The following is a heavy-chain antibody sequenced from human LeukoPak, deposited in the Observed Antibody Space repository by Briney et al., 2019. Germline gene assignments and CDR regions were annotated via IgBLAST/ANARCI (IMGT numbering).Heavy chain of an antibody. D-gene: IGHD6-19*01. V-gene: IGHV3-64*01. J-gene: IGHJ4*02. CDR2: ISSNGGST. Sequence: GRSLRLSCAASGFTFTSYAMHCVRQAPGKGLEYVSAISSNGGSTYYANSVKGRFTISRDNSKNTLYLQMGSLRAEDMAVYYCARGVLARGSSGWYFDYWGQGTLVTVSS. CDR3: ARGVLARGSSGWYFDY. CDR1: GFTFTSYA.